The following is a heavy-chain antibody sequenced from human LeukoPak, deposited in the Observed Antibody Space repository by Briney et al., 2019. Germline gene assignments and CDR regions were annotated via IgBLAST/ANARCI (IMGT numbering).Heavy chain of an antibody. D-gene: IGHD5-24*01. CDR3: ARDPSRKRRDAYNYFDF. CDR2: ITPVVGPA. V-gene: IGHV1-69*01. Sequence: SVKVSCKASGGTFRSFVFNWVRQAPGQGLEWMGGITPVVGPAEYAQRFQGRVTITADDSTTTVYMELTSLTSEDTAVYFCARDPSRKRRDAYNYFDFWGQGTLVTVSS. J-gene: IGHJ4*02. CDR1: GGTFRSFV.